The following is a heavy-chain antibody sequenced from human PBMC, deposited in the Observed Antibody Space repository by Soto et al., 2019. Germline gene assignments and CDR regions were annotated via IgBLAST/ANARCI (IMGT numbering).Heavy chain of an antibody. J-gene: IGHJ4*02. CDR1: GFRFSSYG. V-gene: IGHV3-33*05. Sequence: SGGSLRLSCRTSGFRFSSYGMHWVRQAPGKGPEWVAFITGSRSNTDYVDSVKGRFTISRDNAKNSLYLQMNSLRPEDSAVYYCTRDPHALDFWGQGILVTVSS. CDR2: ITGSRSNT. CDR3: TRDPHALDF.